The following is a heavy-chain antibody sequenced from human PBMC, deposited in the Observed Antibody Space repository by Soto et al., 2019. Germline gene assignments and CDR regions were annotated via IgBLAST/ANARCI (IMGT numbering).Heavy chain of an antibody. CDR3: ARAVAGFGYYYYGMDV. D-gene: IGHD6-19*01. V-gene: IGHV1-18*01. Sequence: ASVKVSCKASCYTFTSYGISWVRQAPGQGLEWMGWISAYNGNTNYAQKLQGRVTMTTDTSTSTAYMELRSLRSDDTAVYYCARAVAGFGYYYYGMDVWGQGTTVTVSS. CDR2: ISAYNGNT. J-gene: IGHJ6*02. CDR1: CYTFTSYG.